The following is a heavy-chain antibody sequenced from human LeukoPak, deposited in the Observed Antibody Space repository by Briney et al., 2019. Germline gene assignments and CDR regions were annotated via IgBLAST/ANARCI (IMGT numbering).Heavy chain of an antibody. D-gene: IGHD6-19*01. V-gene: IGHV3-30*18. CDR1: GFTFSTYG. CDR2: ISFDGIYK. J-gene: IGHJ4*02. CDR3: AKAFDRLPPPVEWAGTDY. Sequence: GGSLRLSCAASGFTFSTYGMHWVRQAPGKGLEWVAVISFDGIYKFYSDSVKGRFSISRDNSNNTLSLQMNSLRADDTAVYYCAKAFDRLPPPVEWAGTDYWGQGTLVTVSS.